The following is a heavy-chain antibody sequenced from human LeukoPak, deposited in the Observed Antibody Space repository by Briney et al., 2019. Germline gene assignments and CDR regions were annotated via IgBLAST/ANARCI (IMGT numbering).Heavy chain of an antibody. D-gene: IGHD4-17*01. J-gene: IGHJ4*02. V-gene: IGHV4-30-4*08. Sequence: PSQTLSLTCNVSGGSINTANYYWTWIRQPPGKGLEWIGYISYSGTPYYNPSLNSRVTISLDTSKNQFSLILNSVTAADTAKYYCARDRYGDFEDYWGQGTLVTVSS. CDR3: ARDRYGDFEDY. CDR2: ISYSGTP. CDR1: GGSINTANYY.